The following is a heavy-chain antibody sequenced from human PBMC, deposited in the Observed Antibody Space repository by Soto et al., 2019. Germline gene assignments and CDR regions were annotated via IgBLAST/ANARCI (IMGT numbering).Heavy chain of an antibody. J-gene: IGHJ4*02. CDR3: AREGRSAAPQAGFDL. D-gene: IGHD3-10*01. CDR1: GNSISTGAYY. CDR2: IFYSGNT. Sequence: PSETLSLTCTVSGNSISTGAYYWSWLRQHPVKGLEWIGHIFYSGNTHYSPSLESRVTISVDTSKNQFSIKLTSVTVAGTAVYYCAREGRSAAPQAGFDLWGQGTLVTVSS. V-gene: IGHV4-31*03.